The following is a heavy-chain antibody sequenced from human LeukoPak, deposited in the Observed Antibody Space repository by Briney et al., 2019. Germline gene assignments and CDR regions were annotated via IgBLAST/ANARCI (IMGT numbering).Heavy chain of an antibody. CDR3: ARLWSGISFDM. CDR2: INSDGSIT. J-gene: IGHJ3*02. CDR1: GFTFSTYW. D-gene: IGHD3-3*01. Sequence: GGSLRLSCAASGFTFSTYWMHWVRQAPGKGPVRVSRINSDGSITTYADSVKGRFTISRDNAKNTLYLQMNSLRAEDTAVYYCARLWSGISFDMWGQGTMVTVSS. V-gene: IGHV3-74*01.